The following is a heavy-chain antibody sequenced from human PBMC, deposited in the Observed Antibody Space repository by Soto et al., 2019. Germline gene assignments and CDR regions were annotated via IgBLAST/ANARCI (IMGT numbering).Heavy chain of an antibody. J-gene: IGHJ5*02. V-gene: IGHV1-24*01. Sequence: SLKGSCKVFGYTLTELSIHWVRQAPGKGLEWMGGFDPEDGETIYAQKFQGRVTMTEDTSTDTAYMELSSLRSEYTAVYYCAPVLGQNWFDPWGQGSLVPVSS. CDR3: APVLGQNWFDP. CDR1: GYTLTELS. CDR2: FDPEDGET. D-gene: IGHD2-8*01.